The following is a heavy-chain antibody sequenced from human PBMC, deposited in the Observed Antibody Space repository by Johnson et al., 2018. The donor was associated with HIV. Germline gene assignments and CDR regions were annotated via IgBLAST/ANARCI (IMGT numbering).Heavy chain of an antibody. CDR2: ISYDGSNN. V-gene: IGHV3-30*03. Sequence: QEKLVESGGGVVQPGRSLRLSCAASGFTLSSYGMHWVRQAPGKGLEWVAVISYDGSNNYYADSVKGRFTISRDNSKNTLYLQMNSLRVDDTAVYHCARPSVMTTLTTTPWAFDIWGQGTMVTVSS. D-gene: IGHD4-17*01. CDR1: GFTLSSYG. CDR3: ARPSVMTTLTTTPWAFDI. J-gene: IGHJ3*02.